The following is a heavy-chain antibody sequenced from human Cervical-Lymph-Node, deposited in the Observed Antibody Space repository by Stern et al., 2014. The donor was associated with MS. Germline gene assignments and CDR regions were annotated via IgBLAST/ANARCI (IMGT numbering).Heavy chain of an antibody. Sequence: VQLVQSGAEVKKPGSSVKVSCKASGGTFNVYAINWLRQAPGQGLEWMGGIIPVIGTANYAQNFPGRGTINANASTRTSSMQLSSLRSDDTAVYYCARDGRHTNNFGLDVWGQGTTVTVSS. CDR3: ARDGRHTNNFGLDV. CDR1: GGTFNVYA. CDR2: IIPVIGTA. V-gene: IGHV1-69*01. J-gene: IGHJ6*02.